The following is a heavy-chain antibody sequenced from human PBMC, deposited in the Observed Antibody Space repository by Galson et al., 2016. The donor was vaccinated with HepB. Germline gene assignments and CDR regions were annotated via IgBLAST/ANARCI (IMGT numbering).Heavy chain of an antibody. CDR3: VPHLTETPDYFHF. CDR1: GSTLTSYD. D-gene: IGHD1-20*01. CDR2: MNPNGGNT. Sequence: SVKVSCKASGSTLTSYDIDWVRQATGQGLEWMGWMNPNGGNTGYAQKFQGRVTMTRDNSINTAYMELGGLRSEDTAVYYCVPHLTETPDYFHFWGQGTLVTVAS. J-gene: IGHJ4*02. V-gene: IGHV1-8*01.